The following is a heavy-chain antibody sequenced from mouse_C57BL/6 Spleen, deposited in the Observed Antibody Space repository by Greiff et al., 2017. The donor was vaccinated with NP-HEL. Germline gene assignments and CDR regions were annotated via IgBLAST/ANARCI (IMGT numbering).Heavy chain of an antibody. Sequence: EVQLVESGGGLVKPGGSLKLSCAASGFTFSDYGMHWVRQAPEKGLEWVAYISSGSSTIYYADTVKGRFTISRDNAKNTLFLQMTSLRSEDTAMNYCARYYSNPPYAMDYWGQGTSVTVSS. V-gene: IGHV5-17*01. J-gene: IGHJ4*01. CDR2: ISSGSSTI. CDR1: GFTFSDYG. D-gene: IGHD2-5*01. CDR3: ARYYSNPPYAMDY.